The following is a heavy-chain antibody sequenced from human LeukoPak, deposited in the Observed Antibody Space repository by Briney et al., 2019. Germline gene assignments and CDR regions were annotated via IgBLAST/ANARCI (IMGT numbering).Heavy chain of an antibody. J-gene: IGHJ4*02. CDR2: IYYSGST. V-gene: IGHV4-59*01. Sequence: SETLSLTCTVSGGSISSYYWSWIRQPPGKGLEWIGYIYYSGSTNYSPSLKSRVTISVDTSKNQFSLELSSVTAADTAVYYCARKGLTGGLDYWGQGTLVTVSS. D-gene: IGHD2-8*02. CDR3: ARKGLTGGLDY. CDR1: GGSISSYY.